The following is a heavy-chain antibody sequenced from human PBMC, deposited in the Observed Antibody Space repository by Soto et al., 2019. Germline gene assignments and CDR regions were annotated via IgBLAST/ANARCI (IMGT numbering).Heavy chain of an antibody. Sequence: QVQLVQSGAEMKKPGASVKVSCKASGYTFTSYDISWVRQAPGQGLEWMGWISAYNGNTYYAQNLQGRVTMTTDTSTSTAYMELRSLRSDDTAVYYFARVWDCSGGTCYSVFDYWGQGTLVTVSS. V-gene: IGHV1-18*01. CDR3: ARVWDCSGGTCYSVFDY. CDR2: ISAYNGNT. D-gene: IGHD2-15*01. CDR1: GYTFTSYD. J-gene: IGHJ4*02.